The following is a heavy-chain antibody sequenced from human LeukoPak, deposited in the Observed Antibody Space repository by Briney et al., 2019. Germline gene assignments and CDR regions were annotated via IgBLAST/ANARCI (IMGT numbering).Heavy chain of an antibody. CDR3: AKGRKDFDTNLGPFDS. CDR1: GVSINKYY. CDR2: VHDSAGT. D-gene: IGHD3-9*01. Sequence: SETLSLTCTVSGVSINKYYWSWFRQSPWKGLEWLGYVHDSAGTIYNPSLKSRVTISVGTSKTQFSLKVTSVTTADTAVYYCAKGRKDFDTNLGPFDSWGQGILVTVSS. J-gene: IGHJ4*02. V-gene: IGHV4-59*01.